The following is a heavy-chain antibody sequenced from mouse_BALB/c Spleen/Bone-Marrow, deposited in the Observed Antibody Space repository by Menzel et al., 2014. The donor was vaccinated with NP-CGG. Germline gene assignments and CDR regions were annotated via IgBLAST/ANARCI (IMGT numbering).Heavy chain of an antibody. J-gene: IGHJ4*01. V-gene: IGHV1-18*01. CDR2: VNPNNGGT. Sequence: EVQLQQSGPELVKPGASVKISCKTSGYTFTEYTMHWVKQSHGKSLEWIGGVNPNNGGTIYNQKFKGKATLTVDRSSSTAYMELRSLTSEDSAVYYCARKDYGYNYVMDYWGQGTSVTVSS. CDR3: ARKDYGYNYVMDY. D-gene: IGHD1-2*01. CDR1: GYTFTEYT.